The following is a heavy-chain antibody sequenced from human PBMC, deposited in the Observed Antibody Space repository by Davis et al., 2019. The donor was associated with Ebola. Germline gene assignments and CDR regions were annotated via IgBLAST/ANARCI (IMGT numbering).Heavy chain of an antibody. CDR3: AKVVRGWVLSDAFDI. Sequence: PGGSLRLSCAASGFTFNSYSMNWVRQAPGKGLEWVSYISSSGNSIYYADSVKGRFTISRDNAENSLYLQMNSLRAEDTAVYYCAKVVRGWVLSDAFDIWGQGTMVTVSS. V-gene: IGHV3-21*01. CDR2: ISSSGNSI. J-gene: IGHJ3*02. D-gene: IGHD6-19*01. CDR1: GFTFNSYS.